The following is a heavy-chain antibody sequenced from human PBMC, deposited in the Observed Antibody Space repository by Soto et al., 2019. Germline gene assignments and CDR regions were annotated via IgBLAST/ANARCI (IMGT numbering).Heavy chain of an antibody. CDR2: IYHSGSP. CDR1: GGSISSGGYS. CDR3: ARVPAP. Sequence: SETLSLTCAVSGGSISSGGYSWSWIRQPPGKGLEWIGYIYHSGSPYYNPSLKSRVTISVDRSKNQFSLKLSSVTAADTAVYYCARVPAPWGQVTLVTVSS. J-gene: IGHJ5*02. V-gene: IGHV4-30-2*01.